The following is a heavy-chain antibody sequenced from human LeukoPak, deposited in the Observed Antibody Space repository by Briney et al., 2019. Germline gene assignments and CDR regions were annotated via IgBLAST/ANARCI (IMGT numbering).Heavy chain of an antibody. CDR1: GGTLNSFY. D-gene: IGHD3-16*01. CDR3: ARWNAVITSLDH. J-gene: IGHJ4*02. Sequence: SETLSLTCSVSGGTLNSFYWSWIRQPPGKGLEYIGYVYYTGKTNYNPSFKSRVTLSADTSKNQFSLKLSSVTAADTAVYCCARWNAVITSLDHWGQGILVAVSS. V-gene: IGHV4-59*08. CDR2: VYYTGKT.